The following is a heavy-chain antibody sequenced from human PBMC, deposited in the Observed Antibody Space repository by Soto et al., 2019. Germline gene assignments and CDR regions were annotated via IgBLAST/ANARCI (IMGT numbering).Heavy chain of an antibody. CDR3: AKGRGGSGSLTPRVDF. Sequence: EVQLLESGGGLVQPRGSLRISWAASGFTFNNYAMTWVRQAPGKGLEWVSAISGGGDTTSYADSVKGRFTVSRDGSKNTLYLQMSSLRAEDTALYYCAKGRGGSGSLTPRVDFWGQGTLVTVSS. D-gene: IGHD3-10*01. CDR1: GFTFNNYA. J-gene: IGHJ4*02. V-gene: IGHV3-23*01. CDR2: ISGGGDTT.